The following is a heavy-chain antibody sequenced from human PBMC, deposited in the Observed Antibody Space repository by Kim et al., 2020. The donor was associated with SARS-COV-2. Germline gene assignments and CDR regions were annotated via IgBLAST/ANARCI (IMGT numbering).Heavy chain of an antibody. D-gene: IGHD5-18*01. CDR2: ISSSSSTI. Sequence: GGSLRLSCAASGFTFSSYSMNWVRQAPGKGLEWVSYISSSSSTIYYADSVKGRFTISRDNAKNSLYLQMNSLRDEDTAVYYCARDQGTDTAMKYYYYYGMDVWGQGTTVTVSS. V-gene: IGHV3-48*02. J-gene: IGHJ6*02. CDR1: GFTFSSYS. CDR3: ARDQGTDTAMKYYYYYGMDV.